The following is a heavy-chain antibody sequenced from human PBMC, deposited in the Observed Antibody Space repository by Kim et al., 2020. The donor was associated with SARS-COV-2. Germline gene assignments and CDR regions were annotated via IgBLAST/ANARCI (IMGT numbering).Heavy chain of an antibody. V-gene: IGHV4-39*01. Sequence: SETLSLTCTVSGGSISSKTYNWGWIRQPPGKGLEWIGSIHYSGSTYYNPSLKSRVTISVDTSKNEFSLRLSSVTAADTAVYYCARQRSWYFDLWGRGTLVTVSS. CDR3: ARQRSWYFDL. J-gene: IGHJ2*01. CDR1: GGSISSKTYN. CDR2: IHYSGST.